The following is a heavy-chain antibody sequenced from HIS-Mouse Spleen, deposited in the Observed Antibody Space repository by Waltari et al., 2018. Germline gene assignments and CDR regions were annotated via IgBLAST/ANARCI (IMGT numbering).Heavy chain of an antibody. D-gene: IGHD2-8*01. CDR1: GYSISSGYY. V-gene: IGHV4-38-2*02. CDR3: ARDSWAYAIEYFQH. J-gene: IGHJ1*01. CDR2: IYHSGGT. Sequence: QVQLQESGPGLVKPSETLSLTCTVSGYSISSGYYWGWIRQPPGEGREWIGIIYHSGGTSYNPSLKSRVTVSVDTSKNQFSLKLSSVTAADTAVYYCARDSWAYAIEYFQHWGQGTLVTVSS.